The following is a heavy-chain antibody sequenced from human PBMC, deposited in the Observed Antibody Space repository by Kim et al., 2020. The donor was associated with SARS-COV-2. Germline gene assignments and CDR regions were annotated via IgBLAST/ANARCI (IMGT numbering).Heavy chain of an antibody. CDR3: ARTAGGSSLYYFDS. V-gene: IGHV3-30*01. D-gene: IGHD3-10*01. Sequence: LAEAVKGRFTISRDNSKNTLFLQRLSLRPEDTAVYFCARTAGGSSLYYFDSWGQGTLVTVSS. J-gene: IGHJ4*02.